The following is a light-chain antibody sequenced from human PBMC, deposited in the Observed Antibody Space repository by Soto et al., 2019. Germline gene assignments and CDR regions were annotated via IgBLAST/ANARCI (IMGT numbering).Light chain of an antibody. CDR3: SSYTSSSIV. Sequence: QSALTQPASVSGSPGQSITISCTGTSSDVGGYNYVSWYQQHPGKAPKLMIYDVSNRPSGVSNRFSGSKSSNTASLTISGLQAEDEADYYCSSYTSSSIVFGTGTKVTVL. CDR1: SSDVGGYNY. V-gene: IGLV2-14*01. J-gene: IGLJ1*01. CDR2: DVS.